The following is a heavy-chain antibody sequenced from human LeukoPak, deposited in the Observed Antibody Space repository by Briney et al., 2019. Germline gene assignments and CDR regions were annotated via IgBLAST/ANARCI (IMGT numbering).Heavy chain of an antibody. CDR1: GGSISSYY. J-gene: IGHJ6*03. V-gene: IGHV4-59*01. CDR2: IYYSGST. D-gene: IGHD5-24*01. CDR3: ARAYKGDRYMDV. Sequence: SETLSLTCTVSGGSISSYYWSWIRQPPGKGLEWIGYIYYSGSTNYNPSLKSRVTISVDTSKNQFSLKLSSVTAADTAVYYCARAYKGDRYMDVWGKGTTVTVSS.